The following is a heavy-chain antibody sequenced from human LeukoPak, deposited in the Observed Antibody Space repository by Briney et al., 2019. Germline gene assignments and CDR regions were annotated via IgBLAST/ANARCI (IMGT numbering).Heavy chain of an antibody. CDR3: ARSPNGAYVDY. Sequence: GESLKISCQASGYTLSDLWIGWVRQMPGKGLEWMGIIYPGDSDTRYSPSFQGQVTISADKSISTAYLQWSSLKASDTAMYYCARSPNGAYVDYWGQGTLVTVSS. V-gene: IGHV5-51*01. J-gene: IGHJ4*02. CDR2: IYPGDSDT. D-gene: IGHD1-1*01. CDR1: GYTLSDLW.